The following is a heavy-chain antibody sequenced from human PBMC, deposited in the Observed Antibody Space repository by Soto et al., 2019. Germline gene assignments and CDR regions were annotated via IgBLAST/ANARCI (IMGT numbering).Heavy chain of an antibody. V-gene: IGHV3-48*02. CDR3: ARKGVAFDY. J-gene: IGHJ4*02. CDR2: ISTTSSSI. D-gene: IGHD3-3*01. CDR1: GFTFSSYS. Sequence: LRLSCAASGFTFSSYSMNWVRQAPGKGLEWISYISTTSSSIYYADSVKGRFTISRDNAKNSPFLQMNSLRDEDTAVYYCARKGVAFDYWGQGALVTVSS.